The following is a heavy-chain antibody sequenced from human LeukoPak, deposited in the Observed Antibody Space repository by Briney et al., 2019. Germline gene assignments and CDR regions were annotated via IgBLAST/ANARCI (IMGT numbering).Heavy chain of an antibody. D-gene: IGHD3-22*01. CDR3: AKHYYTSGYYGALDI. Sequence: PGGSLRLSCAASGFTVSSNYMSWVRQAPGKGLEWVSVIYSGGSTYYADSVKGRFIISRDNSKNTLYLQMNSLRAEDTAVYYCAKHYYTSGYYGALDIWGQGTTATVSA. J-gene: IGHJ3*02. V-gene: IGHV3-66*01. CDR2: IYSGGST. CDR1: GFTVSSNY.